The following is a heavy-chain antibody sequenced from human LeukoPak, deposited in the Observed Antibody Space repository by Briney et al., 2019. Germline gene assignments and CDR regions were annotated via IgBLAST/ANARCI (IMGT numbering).Heavy chain of an antibody. Sequence: PSETLSLTCAVYGGSFSGYYWSWIRQPPEKGLEWIGEINHSGSTNYNPSLKSRVTISVDTSKNQFSLKLSSVTAADTAVYYCARRLYSGSRYFDYWGQGTLVTVSS. D-gene: IGHD1-26*01. V-gene: IGHV4-34*01. CDR2: INHSGST. CDR1: GGSFSGYY. J-gene: IGHJ4*02. CDR3: ARRLYSGSRYFDY.